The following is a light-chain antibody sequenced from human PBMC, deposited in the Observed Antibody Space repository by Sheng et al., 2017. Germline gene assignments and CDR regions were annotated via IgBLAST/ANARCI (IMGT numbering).Light chain of an antibody. CDR1: QDIRNY. V-gene: IGKV1-33*01. CDR3: QQLNSYPQT. CDR2: DAS. Sequence: DIQMTQSPSSLSASVGDRVTITCQASQDIRNYLNWYQQKPGKAPKLLIYDASNLETGVPSRFSGSGSGTDFTFTISSLQPEDIATYYCQQLNSYPQTFGQGTKVEIK. J-gene: IGKJ1*01.